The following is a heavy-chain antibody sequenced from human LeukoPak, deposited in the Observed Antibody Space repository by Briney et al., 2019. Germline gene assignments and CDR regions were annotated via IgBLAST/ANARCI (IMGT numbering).Heavy chain of an antibody. Sequence: SETLSLTCAVYGGSFSGYYWSWIRQPPGKGLEWIGEINHSGSTNYNPSLKSRVTISVDTSKNQFSLKLSSVTAADTAVYYCARHIIRYQLPIGYFDYWGQGTLVAVSS. D-gene: IGHD2-2*01. CDR2: INHSGST. CDR3: ARHIIRYQLPIGYFDY. V-gene: IGHV4-34*01. J-gene: IGHJ4*02. CDR1: GGSFSGYY.